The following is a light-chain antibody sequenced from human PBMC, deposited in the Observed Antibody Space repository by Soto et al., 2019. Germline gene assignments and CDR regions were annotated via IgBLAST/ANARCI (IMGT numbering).Light chain of an antibody. J-gene: IGKJ1*01. Sequence: DIQMTQSPSTLPASVGDRVTITCRASQSISTWLAWYQQKPGKAPKLLIYDASSLESGVPSRFSGSGSGTEFTLTISSLQPDDFATYYCQQYNSYWTFGQGTK. CDR2: DAS. CDR3: QQYNSYWT. CDR1: QSISTW. V-gene: IGKV1-5*01.